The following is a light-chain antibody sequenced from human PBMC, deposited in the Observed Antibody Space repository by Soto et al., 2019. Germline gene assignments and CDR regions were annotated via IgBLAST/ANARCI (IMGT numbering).Light chain of an antibody. J-gene: IGLJ3*02. CDR3: VLYMGSGIWV. CDR2: STK. Sequence: QTVVTQEPSFSVSPGGTVTLTCGLSSGSMSSTYYPSWYQQTPGQAPRTLIHSTKARSSGVPDRFSGSILGNKAALTITGAQADDESVYYCVLYMGSGIWVFGGGTKVTVL. CDR1: SGSMSSTYY. V-gene: IGLV8-61*01.